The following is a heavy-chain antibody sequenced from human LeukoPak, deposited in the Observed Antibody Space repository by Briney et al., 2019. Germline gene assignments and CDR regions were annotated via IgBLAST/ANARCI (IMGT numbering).Heavy chain of an antibody. CDR3: ARPRQSGSYYYFDY. J-gene: IGHJ4*02. CDR1: GGSISSSSYY. V-gene: IGHV4-39*01. CDR2: IYYSGST. Sequence: SGTLSLTCTVSGGSISSSSYYWGWIRQPPGKGLEWIGSIYYSGSTYYNPSLKSRVTISVDTSKNQFSLKLSSVTAADTAVYYCARPRQSGSYYYFDYWGQGTLVTVSS. D-gene: IGHD2-15*01.